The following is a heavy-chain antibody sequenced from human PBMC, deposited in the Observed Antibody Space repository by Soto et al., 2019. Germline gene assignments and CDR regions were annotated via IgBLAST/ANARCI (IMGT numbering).Heavy chain of an antibody. J-gene: IGHJ4*02. Sequence: EVQLLESGGGLLQRGGSLRLSCAASGFTFSSYAMNWVRQAPGKGLEWVSVIHGSGGSAYYADSVKGRFTISRDNSKNTVFLQMNSRRVEDTAIYFCARGRDRDTVTTFDYWGQGALVTVSP. CDR2: IHGSGGSA. CDR3: ARGRDRDTVTTFDY. V-gene: IGHV3-23*01. CDR1: GFTFSSYA. D-gene: IGHD4-17*01.